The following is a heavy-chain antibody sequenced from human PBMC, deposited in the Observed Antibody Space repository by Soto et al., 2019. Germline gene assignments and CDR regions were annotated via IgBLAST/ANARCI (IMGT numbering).Heavy chain of an antibody. CDR2: VNPNNGDT. V-gene: IGHV1-8*01. CDR1: GYTFSNYD. CDR3: AKVSRKGSAMGFDY. J-gene: IGHJ4*02. Sequence: QVQLVQSGAELKKPGASVKVSCKASGYTFSNYDMNWVRQATGQGPEWIGWVNPNNGDTGYAQKSKGRVTLTTDISTTTAYMGRTSLRSEDTAIYYCAKVSRKGSAMGFDYWGQGTLITVSS. D-gene: IGHD3-10*01.